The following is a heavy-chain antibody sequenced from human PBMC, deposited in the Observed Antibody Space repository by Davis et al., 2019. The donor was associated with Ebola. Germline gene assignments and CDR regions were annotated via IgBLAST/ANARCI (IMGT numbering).Heavy chain of an antibody. Sequence: AASVKVSCKASGYTFTSYAMHWVRQAPGQRLEWMGWISAYNGNTNYAQKLQGRVTMTTDTSTSTAYMELRSLRSDDTAVYYCARDSSSWYLNYGMDVWGQGTTVTVSS. V-gene: IGHV1-18*01. CDR2: ISAYNGNT. CDR3: ARDSSSWYLNYGMDV. J-gene: IGHJ6*02. CDR1: GYTFTSYA. D-gene: IGHD6-13*01.